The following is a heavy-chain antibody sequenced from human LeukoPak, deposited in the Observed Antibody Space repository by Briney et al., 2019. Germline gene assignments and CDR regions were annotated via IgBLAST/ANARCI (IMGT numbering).Heavy chain of an antibody. CDR2: TIPIFGTA. D-gene: IGHD3-10*01. J-gene: IGHJ5*02. V-gene: IGHV1-69*01. CDR3: ARGPFENYYGSGSYINWFDP. Sequence: SVKVSCKASGGTFSSYAISWVRQAPGQGLEWMGGTIPIFGTANYAQKFQGRVTITADESTSTAYMELSSLRSEDTAVYYCARGPFENYYGSGSYINWFDPWGQGTLVTVSS. CDR1: GGTFSSYA.